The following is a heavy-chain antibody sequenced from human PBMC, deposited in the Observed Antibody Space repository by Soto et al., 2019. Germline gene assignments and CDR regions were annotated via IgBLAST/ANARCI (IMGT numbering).Heavy chain of an antibody. D-gene: IGHD5-12*01. Sequence: QVQLVQSGAEVKKPGSSVTVSCKASGGTFSSYTISWVRQAPGQGLEWMGGIIPIFGTANYAQKFQGRDTITADESTNPAYMELRSLRSEDTAVYYCARGNHRWLQLWYFDLWGRGTLVTVSS. CDR3: ARGNHRWLQLWYFDL. J-gene: IGHJ2*01. V-gene: IGHV1-69*12. CDR1: GGTFSSYT. CDR2: IIPIFGTA.